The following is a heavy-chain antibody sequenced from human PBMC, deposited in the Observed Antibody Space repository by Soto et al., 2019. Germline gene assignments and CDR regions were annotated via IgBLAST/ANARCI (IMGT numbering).Heavy chain of an antibody. J-gene: IGHJ4*02. Sequence: QLQESGPGPVKPSQTPSPTCTFSGCSMSSGGYYRGWIRQEPGKGLDWIGYMYNSVRTYYNPSLKSRVTISVDKSKNQFSLKLSSVPAADTAVYYCARDPHYWGQGTLVTVSS. V-gene: IGHV4-31*03. CDR2: MYNSVRT. CDR3: ARDPHY. CDR1: GCSMSSGGYY.